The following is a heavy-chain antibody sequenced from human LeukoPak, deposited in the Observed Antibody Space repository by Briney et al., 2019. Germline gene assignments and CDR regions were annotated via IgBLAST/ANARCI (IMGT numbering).Heavy chain of an antibody. CDR1: GFTVSSNY. D-gene: IGHD3-22*01. Sequence: GGSLRLSCAASGFTVSSNYMSWIRQAPGKGLEWVSYISSSGSTIYYADSVKGRFTISRDNAKNSLYLQMNSLRAEDTAVYYCARGGAYYYDSSGYNGFDYWGQGTLVTVSS. CDR3: ARGGAYYYDSSGYNGFDY. J-gene: IGHJ4*02. CDR2: ISSSGSTI. V-gene: IGHV3-11*01.